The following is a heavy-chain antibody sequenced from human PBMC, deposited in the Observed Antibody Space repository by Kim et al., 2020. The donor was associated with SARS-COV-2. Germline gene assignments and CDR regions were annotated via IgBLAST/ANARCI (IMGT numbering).Heavy chain of an antibody. V-gene: IGHV1-58*02. Sequence: SVKVSCKASGFTFTSSAMQWVRQARGQRLEWIGWIVVGSGNTNYAQKFQERVTITRDMSTSAAYMELSSLRSEDTAVYYCAAALGYWRYGMDVWGQGTTVTVSS. CDR2: IVVGSGNT. D-gene: IGHD2-15*01. CDR3: AAALGYWRYGMDV. CDR1: GFTFTSSA. J-gene: IGHJ6*02.